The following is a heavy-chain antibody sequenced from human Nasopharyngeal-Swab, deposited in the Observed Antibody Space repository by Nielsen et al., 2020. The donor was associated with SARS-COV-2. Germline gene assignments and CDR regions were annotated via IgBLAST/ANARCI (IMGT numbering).Heavy chain of an antibody. J-gene: IGHJ4*02. D-gene: IGHD3-3*01. CDR3: ARGGITIFGVVSNLDY. CDR2: IIPIFGTA. V-gene: IGHV1-69*01. Sequence: WLRQAPGQGLEWMGGIIPIFGTANYAQKFQGRVTITADESTSTAYMELSSLRSEDTAVYYCARGGITIFGVVSNLDYWGQGTLVTVSS.